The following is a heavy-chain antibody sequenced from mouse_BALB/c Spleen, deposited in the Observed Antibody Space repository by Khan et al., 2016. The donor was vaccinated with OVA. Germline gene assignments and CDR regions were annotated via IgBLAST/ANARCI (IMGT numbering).Heavy chain of an antibody. Sequence: EVELVESGGDFVRPGGSLKLSCAASGFTFSTYGMSWVRQTPDKRLEWVATINTGGAYTYYPDSVKGRFPISRDNSKNPLYLQLSSLKSEDTAIDYCARLAYYYNREGFAYWGQGTLVTVSA. CDR2: INTGGAYT. CDR1: GFTFSTYG. CDR3: ARLAYYYNREGFAY. V-gene: IGHV5-6*01. D-gene: IGHD1-1*01. J-gene: IGHJ3*01.